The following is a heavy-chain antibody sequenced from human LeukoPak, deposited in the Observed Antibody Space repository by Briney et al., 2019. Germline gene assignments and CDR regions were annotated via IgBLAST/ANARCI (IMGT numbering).Heavy chain of an antibody. Sequence: PSETLSLTCAVYGGSFSSYYWNWIRQPPGKGLEWIGEIYHIGSTDYNPSLKSRVTISVDTSKNQFSLKLSSVTAADTAVYYCAGGESGYYYYMDVWGKGTTVTVSS. CDR1: GGSFSSYY. CDR2: IYHIGST. CDR3: AGGESGYYYYMDV. D-gene: IGHD3-16*01. V-gene: IGHV4-34*01. J-gene: IGHJ6*03.